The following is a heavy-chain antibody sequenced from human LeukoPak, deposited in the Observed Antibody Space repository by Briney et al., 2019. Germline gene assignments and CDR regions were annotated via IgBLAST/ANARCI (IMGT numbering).Heavy chain of an antibody. J-gene: IGHJ4*02. CDR1: GFTFSSYA. CDR2: ISTNGGST. V-gene: IGHV3-64*01. D-gene: IGHD6-19*01. CDR3: ATAAPASGWYFDY. Sequence: GGSLRLSCAASGFTFSSYAMHWVRQAPGKGLEYVSAISTNGGSTYYANSVKGRFTISRDNSKNTLYLQMNSLRAEDTAVYYCATAAPASGWYFDYWGQGTLVTVSS.